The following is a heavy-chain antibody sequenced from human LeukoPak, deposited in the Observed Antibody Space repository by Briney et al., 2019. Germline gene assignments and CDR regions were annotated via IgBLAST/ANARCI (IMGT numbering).Heavy chain of an antibody. CDR1: GFTFSNYK. CDR2: ISSSGSII. CDR3: ARNGYSSGSDYYYYGMDV. J-gene: IGHJ6*02. Sequence: GGSLRLSCAASGFTFSNYKMNWVRQAPGKGREWVSYISSSGSIIYYSDSVKGRFTISRDNAKNSLYLQMNSLRAEDTAVYYCARNGYSSGSDYYYYGMDVWGQGTTVTVSS. D-gene: IGHD6-19*01. V-gene: IGHV3-48*03.